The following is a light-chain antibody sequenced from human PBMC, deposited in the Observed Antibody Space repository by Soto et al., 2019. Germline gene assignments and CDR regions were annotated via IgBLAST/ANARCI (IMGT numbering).Light chain of an antibody. CDR2: RAS. Sequence: EIQLTQSPSFLSASVGERVTISCRASQDINRYVAWYQQKSGHAPTRLIYRASNLQRGVPSRFIGSGSATADIRTISSMLAEDFVTVHCYQDDSYPLTFGGGTKLEIK. CDR3: YQDDSYPLT. CDR1: QDINRY. V-gene: IGKV1-9*01. J-gene: IGKJ4*01.